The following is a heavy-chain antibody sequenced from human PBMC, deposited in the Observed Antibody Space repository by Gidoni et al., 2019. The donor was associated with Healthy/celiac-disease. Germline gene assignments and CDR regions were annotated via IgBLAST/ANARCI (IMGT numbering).Heavy chain of an antibody. D-gene: IGHD4-17*01. V-gene: IGHV3-23*01. CDR2: ISGSGGST. Sequence: EVQLLESGGGLVQPGGSLRLSCAASGFPFSSYAMSWVRQAPGKGLEWVSAISGSGGSTYYADSVKGRFTISRDNSKNTLYLQMNSLRAEDTAVYYCAKDRMVTTVVTPFDYWGQGTLVTVSS. J-gene: IGHJ4*02. CDR1: GFPFSSYA. CDR3: AKDRMVTTVVTPFDY.